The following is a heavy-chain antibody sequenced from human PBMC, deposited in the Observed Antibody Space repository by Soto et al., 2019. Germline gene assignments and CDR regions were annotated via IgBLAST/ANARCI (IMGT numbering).Heavy chain of an antibody. J-gene: IGHJ4*02. CDR3: AGGGSYYAQ. V-gene: IGHV1-2*02. CDR1: GNTHTIYF. Sequence: QVEMVQSGAEVKQPGASVRVSCKASGNTHTIYFIHWLRQAPGQGLEWMGWINSVSGGANYAPGFHGRVSMTRDRSSATAFMDMSGLRSDDYAVYYSAGGGSYYAQWGQGTLVTVSS. D-gene: IGHD3-10*01. CDR2: INSVSGGA.